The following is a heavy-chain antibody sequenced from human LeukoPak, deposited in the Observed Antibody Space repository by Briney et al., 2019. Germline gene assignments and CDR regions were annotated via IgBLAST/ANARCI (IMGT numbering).Heavy chain of an antibody. J-gene: IGHJ4*02. Sequence: SETLSLTCTVSGGSISSSSYYWGWIRQPPGKGLEWIGSIYYSGSTYYNPSLKSRVTISVDTSENQFSLKLSSVTAADTAVYYRARQGGHYDILTGYSPGYFDYWGQGTLVTVSS. CDR1: GGSISSSSYY. V-gene: IGHV4-39*01. CDR2: IYYSGST. D-gene: IGHD3-9*01. CDR3: ARQGGHYDILTGYSPGYFDY.